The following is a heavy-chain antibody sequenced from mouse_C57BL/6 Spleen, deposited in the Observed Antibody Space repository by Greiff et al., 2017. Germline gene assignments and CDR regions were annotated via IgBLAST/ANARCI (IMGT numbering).Heavy chain of an antibody. Sequence: VQLQQSGPELVKPGASVKISCKASGYAFSSSWMNWVKQRPGKGLEWIGRIYPGDGDTNYNGKFKGKATLTADKSSSTAYMQLSSLTSEDSAVYCCAREGGFAYWGQGTLVTVSA. CDR3: AREGGFAY. CDR1: GYAFSSSW. J-gene: IGHJ3*01. CDR2: IYPGDGDT. V-gene: IGHV1-82*01.